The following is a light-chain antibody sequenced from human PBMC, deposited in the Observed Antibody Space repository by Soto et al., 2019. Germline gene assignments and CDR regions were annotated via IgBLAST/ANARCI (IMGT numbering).Light chain of an antibody. J-gene: IGKJ5*01. CDR2: AAS. Sequence: DIQMTQSPSTLSASVGDRVTITCRASQGISSYLAWYQQKPGKAPKLLIYAASTLQSGVPLRFSGSGSGTSFTLTISSLQPEDFAPYCCQQLLSYPITSGQVTRLEI. CDR3: QQLLSYPIT. CDR1: QGISSY. V-gene: IGKV1-9*01.